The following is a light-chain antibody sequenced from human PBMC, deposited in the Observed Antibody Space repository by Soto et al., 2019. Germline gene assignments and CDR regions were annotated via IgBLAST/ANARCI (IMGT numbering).Light chain of an antibody. CDR3: QQYGNSPFT. Sequence: EIVLTQSPGTLSLSPGERATLSCRASQTVSRSALAWYQQKPGQAPRLLIYGASNRATGIPDRFSGSGSGTDFTLTISRLEPEDFEVYYRQQYGNSPFTFGGGTKVDIK. V-gene: IGKV3-20*01. CDR2: GAS. J-gene: IGKJ4*01. CDR1: QTVSRSA.